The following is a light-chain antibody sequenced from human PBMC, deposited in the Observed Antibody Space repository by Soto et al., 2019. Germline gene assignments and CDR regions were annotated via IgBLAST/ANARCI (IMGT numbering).Light chain of an antibody. CDR3: QQSYSTPYT. CDR1: QSISHC. Sequence: DIQMTQSPSSLSASVGDRVTITCRASQSISHCLSWYQQKPGKAPKLLIYAASSFQSGVPLRFSGSGSGTDFALTISSLQPDDDATYYCQQSYSTPYTFGQGTKVEIK. CDR2: AAS. J-gene: IGKJ2*01. V-gene: IGKV1-39*01.